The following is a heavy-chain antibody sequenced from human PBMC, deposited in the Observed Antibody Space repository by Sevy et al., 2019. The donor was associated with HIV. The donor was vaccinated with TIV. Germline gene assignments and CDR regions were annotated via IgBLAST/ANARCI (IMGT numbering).Heavy chain of an antibody. J-gene: IGHJ4*02. CDR2: ISGSGGSGDKT. Sequence: GGSLRLSCAASGFTFSNYAMNWVRQAPGKGLEWVSGISGSGGSGDKTNYADSVKGRFTISRDDSKNSLYLQLNSLRAEDTAVYYCARDQNDNSGYYPYFDYWGQGTLVTVSS. D-gene: IGHD3-22*01. CDR3: ARDQNDNSGYYPYFDY. V-gene: IGHV3-23*01. CDR1: GFTFSNYA.